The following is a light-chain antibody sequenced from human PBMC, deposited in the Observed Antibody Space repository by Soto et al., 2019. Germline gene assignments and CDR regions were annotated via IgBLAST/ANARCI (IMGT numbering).Light chain of an antibody. Sequence: DIQMQQSPSSLSASVGDRVTITCQASQDIQNYINWYQHTPGKAPKLLIFDASNLQPGVASRFSGRASGTDFFLTISSLHPEDFATYFCQQHHDFPYTFGQGTKLDIK. CDR3: QQHHDFPYT. V-gene: IGKV1-33*01. CDR1: QDIQNY. CDR2: DAS. J-gene: IGKJ2*01.